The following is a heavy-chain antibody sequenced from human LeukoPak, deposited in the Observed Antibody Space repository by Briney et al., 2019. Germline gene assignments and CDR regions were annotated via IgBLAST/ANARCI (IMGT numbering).Heavy chain of an antibody. CDR1: GGSLSGHY. CDR3: ARGAAVSILDY. V-gene: IGHV4-59*11. CDR2: IYYSGST. D-gene: IGHD5/OR15-5a*01. Sequence: SETLSLTCAVYGGSLSGHYWSWIRQPPGKGLEWIGYIYYSGSTNYNPSLKSRVTISVDTSKNQFSLKLSSVTAADTAVYYCARGAAVSILDYWGQGTLVTVSS. J-gene: IGHJ4*02.